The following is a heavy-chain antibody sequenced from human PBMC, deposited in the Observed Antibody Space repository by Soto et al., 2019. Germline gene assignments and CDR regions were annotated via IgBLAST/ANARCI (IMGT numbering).Heavy chain of an antibody. V-gene: IGHV1-8*01. J-gene: IGHJ6*02. Sequence: VASVKVSCKASGYTFTSYDINWVRQATGLGLEWMGWMNPNSGNTGYAQKFQGRVTMTRNTSISTAYMELSSLRSEDTAVYYCARGRQWLVLGYYYYYGMDVWGQGTTVTVSS. CDR1: GYTFTSYD. CDR2: MNPNSGNT. D-gene: IGHD6-19*01. CDR3: ARGRQWLVLGYYYYYGMDV.